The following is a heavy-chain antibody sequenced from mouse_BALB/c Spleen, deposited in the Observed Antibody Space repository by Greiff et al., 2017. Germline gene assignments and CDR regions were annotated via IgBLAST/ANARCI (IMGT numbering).Heavy chain of an antibody. V-gene: IGHV3-8*02. CDR1: GDSITSGY. D-gene: IGHD1-1*01. CDR3: ARSYYYGSSSAWFAY. Sequence: EVKLQESGPSLVKPSQTLSLTCSVTGDSITSGYWNWIRKFPGNKLEYMGYISYSGSTYYNPSLKSRLSITRDTSKNQYYLQLNSVTTEDTATYYCARSYYYGSSSAWFAYWGQGTLVTVSA. J-gene: IGHJ3*01. CDR2: ISYSGST.